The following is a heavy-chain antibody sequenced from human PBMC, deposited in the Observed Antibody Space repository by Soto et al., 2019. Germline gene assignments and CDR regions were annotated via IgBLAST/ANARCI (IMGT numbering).Heavy chain of an antibody. CDR2: FDPEDGET. J-gene: IGHJ5*02. CDR3: ATVRHSGYSSSWAASP. Sequence: ASVKVSCKVSGYTLTELSMHWVRQAPGKGLEWMGGFDPEDGETIYAQKFQGRVTMTEDTSTDTAYMELSSLRSEDTAVYYCATVRHSGYSSSWAASPWGQGTLVTVSS. D-gene: IGHD6-13*01. CDR1: GYTLTELS. V-gene: IGHV1-24*01.